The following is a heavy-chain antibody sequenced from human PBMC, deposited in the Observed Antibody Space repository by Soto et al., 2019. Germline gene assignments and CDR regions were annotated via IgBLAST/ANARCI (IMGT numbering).Heavy chain of an antibody. CDR3: ARFGAGDTVTTYYYYGMDV. J-gene: IGHJ6*02. D-gene: IGHD4-17*01. V-gene: IGHV4-59*01. Sequence: SETLSLTCTVAGDSISSYYWSWIRQSPGKGLEWIGYIYNTGSSNYNPSLESRVTISVDTSKNQFSLKLSSVTAADTAVYYCARFGAGDTVTTYYYYGMDVWGQGTTVTVSS. CDR2: IYNTGSS. CDR1: GDSISSYY.